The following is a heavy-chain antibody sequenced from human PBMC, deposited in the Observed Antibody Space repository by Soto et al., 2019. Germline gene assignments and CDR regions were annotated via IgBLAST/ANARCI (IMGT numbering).Heavy chain of an antibody. CDR3: AKVYYDYIWGSYLFDY. J-gene: IGHJ4*02. V-gene: IGHV3-23*01. CDR1: GFTFSSYA. Sequence: PGGSLRLSCAASGFTFSSYAMSWVRRAPGKGLEWVSAISGSGGSTYYADSVKGRFTISRDNSKNTLYLQMNSLRAEDTAVYYCAKVYYDYIWGSYLFDYWGQGTLVTVSS. D-gene: IGHD3-16*02. CDR2: ISGSGGST.